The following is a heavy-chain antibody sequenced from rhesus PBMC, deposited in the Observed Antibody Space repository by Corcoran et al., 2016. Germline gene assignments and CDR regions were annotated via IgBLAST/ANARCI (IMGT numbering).Heavy chain of an antibody. CDR3: ARIDGSLYGLDS. J-gene: IGHJ6*01. D-gene: IGHD4-4*01. V-gene: IGHV2S1*01. CDR1: GFSFSTSGMG. CDR2: IYWDDDK. Sequence: QVTLKESGPALVKPTQTLTLTCTFSGFSFSTSGMGVVWIRQPPGKALKWLSIIYWDDDKYYNTSLRSRLTISKETSKNQVVLTMTNMDPVDTATYYCARIDGSLYGLDSWGQGVVVTVSS.